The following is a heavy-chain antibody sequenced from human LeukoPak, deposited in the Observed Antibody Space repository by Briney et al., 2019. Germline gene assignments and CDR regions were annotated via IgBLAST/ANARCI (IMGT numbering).Heavy chain of an antibody. Sequence: GGSLRLSCAASGFTFSSAWMHWVRQTPGKGRVWVSRINSDGSSTNYADSVKGRFTISRDNAKNMVNLQMNSLRAEDTAIYYCTRDYSYAMVVWGQGTTVTVSS. CDR2: INSDGSST. J-gene: IGHJ6*02. CDR3: TRDYSYAMVV. CDR1: GFTFSSAW. D-gene: IGHD2-21*01. V-gene: IGHV3-74*01.